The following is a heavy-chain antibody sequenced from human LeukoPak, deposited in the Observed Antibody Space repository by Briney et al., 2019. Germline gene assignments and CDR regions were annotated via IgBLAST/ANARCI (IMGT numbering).Heavy chain of an antibody. D-gene: IGHD6-13*01. Sequence: GGSLRLSCAASGFIFSSYSMNWVRQAPGKGLDWVAVVSYDGSKKYYADSVKGRFTISRDNSKNTVYLQMNSLRAEDTAIYYCAKDNWQRLVRGYYGMDVWGQGTTVTVSS. J-gene: IGHJ6*02. CDR2: VSYDGSKK. CDR1: GFIFSSYS. CDR3: AKDNWQRLVRGYYGMDV. V-gene: IGHV3-30*18.